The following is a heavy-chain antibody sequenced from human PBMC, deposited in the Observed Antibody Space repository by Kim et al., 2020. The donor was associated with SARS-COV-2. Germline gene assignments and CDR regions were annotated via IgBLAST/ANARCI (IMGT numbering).Heavy chain of an antibody. J-gene: IGHJ4*02. CDR3: AREVRIVGAPFDY. D-gene: IGHD1-26*01. V-gene: IGHV1-69*13. CDR2: IIPIFGTA. Sequence: SVKVSCKASGGTFSSYAISWVRQAPGQGLEWMGGIIPIFGTANYAQKFQGRVTITADESTSTAYMELSSLRSEDTAVYYCAREVRIVGAPFDYWGQGTLVTVSS. CDR1: GGTFSSYA.